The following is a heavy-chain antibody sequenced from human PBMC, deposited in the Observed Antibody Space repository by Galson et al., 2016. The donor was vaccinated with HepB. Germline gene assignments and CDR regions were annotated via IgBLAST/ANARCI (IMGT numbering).Heavy chain of an antibody. D-gene: IGHD1-26*01. CDR1: GGSLRGYY. Sequence: SETLSPTCAVYGGSLRGYYWSWIRQPPGKGLEWIGEINHSRNTNYNPSLKSRVTMTVDASKNQFSLTLRSATAADTALYFCARISLRVGQDYWGQGTLVTVSS. J-gene: IGHJ4*02. CDR2: INHSRNT. V-gene: IGHV4-34*01. CDR3: ARISLRVGQDY.